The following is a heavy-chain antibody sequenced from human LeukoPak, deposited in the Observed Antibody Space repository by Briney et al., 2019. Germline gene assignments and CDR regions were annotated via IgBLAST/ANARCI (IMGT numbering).Heavy chain of an antibody. Sequence: GGSLRLSCTAPGFTFSNAWMSWIRQAPGKGLEWIGRIKSNGDGGTTEFAAPVKGRFTISRDDSKNTLYLQMNSLETEDTAVYYCTADGNCQTTSCYWGRGALVTVSS. V-gene: IGHV3-15*01. CDR3: TADGNCQTTSCY. CDR2: IKSNGDGGTT. J-gene: IGHJ4*02. D-gene: IGHD2-2*01. CDR1: GFTFSNAW.